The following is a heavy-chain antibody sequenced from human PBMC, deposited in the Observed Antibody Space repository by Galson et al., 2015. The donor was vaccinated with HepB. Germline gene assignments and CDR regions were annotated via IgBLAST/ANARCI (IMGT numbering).Heavy chain of an antibody. CDR1: GDSVSSNSAA. CDR3: ARDKLGRGSGGFDY. Sequence: CAISGDSVSSNSAAWNWIRQSPSRGLEWLGRTYYRSKWYNDYAVSVKSRITINPDTSKNQFSLKLSSVTAADTAVYYCARDKLGRGSGGFDYWGQGTLVTVSS. J-gene: IGHJ4*02. D-gene: IGHD3-10*01. V-gene: IGHV6-1*01. CDR2: TYYRSKWYN.